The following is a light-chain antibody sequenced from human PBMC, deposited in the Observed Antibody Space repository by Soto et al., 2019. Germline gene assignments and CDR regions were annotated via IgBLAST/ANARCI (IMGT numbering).Light chain of an antibody. V-gene: IGLV2-14*01. J-gene: IGLJ2*01. CDR1: SSVVGGYNY. CDR2: DVS. Sequence: QSVLTQPASVSGSPGQSITISCTGTSSVVGGYNYVSWYQQHPGKAPKLMIYDVSNRPSGVSNRFSGSKSGNTASLTISGLQAEDDADYYCSSYTSSSTPVVFGGGTQLTVL. CDR3: SSYTSSSTPVV.